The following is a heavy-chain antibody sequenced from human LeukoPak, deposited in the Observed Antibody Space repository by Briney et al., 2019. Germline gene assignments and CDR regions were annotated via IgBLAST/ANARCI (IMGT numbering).Heavy chain of an antibody. CDR3: ARDHTYSSSWYSHFDY. CDR1: GGSISSYY. CDR2: IYTSGST. V-gene: IGHV4-4*07. D-gene: IGHD6-13*01. Sequence: PSETLSLTCTVSGGSISSYYWSWIRQPAGKGLEWIGRIYTSGSTNYNPSLKSRVTMSVDTSKNQFSLKLSSVTAADTAVYYCARDHTYSSSWYSHFDYWGQGTLVTVSS. J-gene: IGHJ4*02.